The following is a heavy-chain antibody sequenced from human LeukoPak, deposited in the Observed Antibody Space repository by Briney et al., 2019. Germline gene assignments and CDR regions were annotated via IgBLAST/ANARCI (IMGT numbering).Heavy chain of an antibody. V-gene: IGHV3-33*08. CDR3: VRDGAPRWAFDI. D-gene: IGHD4-23*01. CDR2: IWYGGSNK. Sequence: LGGSLRLSCAASGFTFSSYGMHWVRQAPGKGLEWVAVIWYGGSNKYYADSVKGRFTISRDNSKNTLYLQMNSLRAEDTAVYYCVRDGAPRWAFDIWGQGTSVTVSS. CDR1: GFTFSSYG. J-gene: IGHJ3*02.